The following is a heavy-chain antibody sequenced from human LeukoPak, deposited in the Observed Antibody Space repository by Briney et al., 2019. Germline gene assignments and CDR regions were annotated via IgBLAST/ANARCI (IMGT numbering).Heavy chain of an antibody. CDR3: ARHDSSGYYLLHFDY. J-gene: IGHJ4*02. Sequence: PSETLSLTCTVSGGSISSSSYYWGWIRQPPGKGLEWIGSIYYSGSTYYNPSLKSRVTISVDTSKNQFSLKLSSVTAADTAVYYCARHDSSGYYLLHFDYWGQGTLVTVSS. D-gene: IGHD3-22*01. CDR2: IYYSGST. V-gene: IGHV4-39*01. CDR1: GGSISSSSYY.